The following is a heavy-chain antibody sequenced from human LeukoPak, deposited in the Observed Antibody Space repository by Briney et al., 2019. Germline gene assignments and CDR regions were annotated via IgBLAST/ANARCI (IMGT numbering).Heavy chain of an antibody. CDR2: ISSSSSTI. Sequence: GGSLRLSCAASGFTFSSYSMNWVRQAPGKGLEWVSYISSSSSTIYYADSVKGRFTISRDNAKNSLYLQMNSLRAEGTAVYYCARRAGAYSHPYDYWGQGTLATVSS. V-gene: IGHV3-48*01. J-gene: IGHJ4*02. D-gene: IGHD4/OR15-4a*01. CDR3: ARRAGAYSHPYDY. CDR1: GFTFSSYS.